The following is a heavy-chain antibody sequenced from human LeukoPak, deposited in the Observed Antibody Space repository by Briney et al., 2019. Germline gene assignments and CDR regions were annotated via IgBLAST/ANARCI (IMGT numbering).Heavy chain of an antibody. D-gene: IGHD3-22*01. CDR3: ATQGGPYDSSGYYYVRGAFDI. CDR1: GFTFSSYE. Sequence: GGSLRLACAASGFTFSSYEMNWVRQAPGKGLEWASYISSSGSTIYYADSVKGRFTISRDNAKNSLYLQMNSLRAEDTAVYYCATQGGPYDSSGYYYVRGAFDIWGQGTMVTVSS. J-gene: IGHJ3*02. V-gene: IGHV3-48*03. CDR2: ISSSGSTI.